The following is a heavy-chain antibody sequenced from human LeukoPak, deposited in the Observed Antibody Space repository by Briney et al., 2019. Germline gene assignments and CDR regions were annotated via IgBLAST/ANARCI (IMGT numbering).Heavy chain of an antibody. D-gene: IGHD7-27*01. J-gene: IGHJ6*03. CDR1: GFSLSSSGMC. V-gene: IGHV2-70*11. CDR3: ARFRHGLGIYYMDV. CDR2: IDWDDGE. Sequence: SGPALVEPTQTLTLTCTFSGFSLSSSGMCVSWIRQPPGKALEWLARIDWDDGEYYSTSLKTRLTISKDTSRNQVLLIMTIMDPVDTATYYCARFRHGLGIYYMDVWGKGTTVTVSS.